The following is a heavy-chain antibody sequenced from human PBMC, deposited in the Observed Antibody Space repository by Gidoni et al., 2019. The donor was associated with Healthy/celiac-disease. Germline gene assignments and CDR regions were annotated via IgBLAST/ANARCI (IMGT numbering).Heavy chain of an antibody. J-gene: IGHJ4*02. Sequence: QVQLVQSGAEVKKPGASVTVSCKASGYTFTSYAMHWVRQAPGQRLEWMGWINAGNGNTKYSQKFQGRVTITRDTSASTAYMELSSLRSEDTAVYYCARRSIFGFYYFDYWGQGTLVTVSS. V-gene: IGHV1-3*01. CDR1: GYTFTSYA. CDR2: INAGNGNT. D-gene: IGHD3-3*01. CDR3: ARRSIFGFYYFDY.